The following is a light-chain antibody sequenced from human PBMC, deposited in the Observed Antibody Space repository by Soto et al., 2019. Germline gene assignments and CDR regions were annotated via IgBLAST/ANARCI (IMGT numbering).Light chain of an antibody. CDR1: QSVSSN. J-gene: IGKJ5*01. Sequence: EIVMTQSPATLSVSPGERATLSCRASQSVSSNLAWYQQKPGQAPRLLIYGASTRATGIPARVSGSGSGTEFTLTISSLQSEDFAVYYCQQYNNCPPITFGQGTRLEIK. CDR3: QQYNNCPPIT. V-gene: IGKV3-15*01. CDR2: GAS.